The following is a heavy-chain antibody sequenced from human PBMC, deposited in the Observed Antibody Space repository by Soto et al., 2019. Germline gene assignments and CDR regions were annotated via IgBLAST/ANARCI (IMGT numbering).Heavy chain of an antibody. D-gene: IGHD2-2*01. CDR2: INHSGST. J-gene: IGHJ6*03. Sequence: SETMSLTCAVYGGSISGYYWSWIRKTPGKGLEWIGEINHSGSTNYNPSLKSRVTISVDTSKNQFSLKLSSVTAADTAVYYCSRATSTSRTYYYYYYMDVWGKGTTVTVSS. V-gene: IGHV4-34*01. CDR3: SRATSTSRTYYYYYYMDV. CDR1: GGSISGYY.